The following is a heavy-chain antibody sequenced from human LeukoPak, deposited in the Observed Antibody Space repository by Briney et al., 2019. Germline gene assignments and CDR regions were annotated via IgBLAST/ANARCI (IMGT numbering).Heavy chain of an antibody. V-gene: IGHV3-30*03. CDR2: ISYDGTNK. Sequence: GGSLRLSCAASGFTFSTYAIHWVRQAPGKGLEWVAVISYDGTNKYYSDSVRGRFAISRDNPKNTLYLQMNNLRPGDTAVYCCATVGGSADYWGQGTLVSVSS. CDR3: ATVGGSADY. J-gene: IGHJ4*02. D-gene: IGHD2-15*01. CDR1: GFTFSTYA.